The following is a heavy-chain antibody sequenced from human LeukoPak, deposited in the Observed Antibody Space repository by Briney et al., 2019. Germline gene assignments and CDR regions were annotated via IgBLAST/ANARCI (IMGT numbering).Heavy chain of an antibody. CDR1: DYTFSSYW. CDR2: IYPGDSDT. Sequence: GESLKISCKGSDYTFSSYWIGWVRQMPGKGLEWMGIIYPGDSDTRYSPSLQGQVTISVDTSIGTAYLQWSSLKASCTAIYYCARQYDFRLDYWGQVSLVTVSS. J-gene: IGHJ4*02. D-gene: IGHD3-3*01. V-gene: IGHV5-51*01. CDR3: ARQYDFRLDY.